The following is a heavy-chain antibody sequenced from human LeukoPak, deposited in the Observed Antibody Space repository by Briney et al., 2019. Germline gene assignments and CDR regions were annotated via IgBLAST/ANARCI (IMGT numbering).Heavy chain of an antibody. V-gene: IGHV3-7*01. CDR2: IKQDGSEK. Sequence: GGSLRLSCAASGFTFSSYWMSWVRQAPGKGLEWVANIKQDGSEKNYVDSVKGRFTISRDNAKNSLYLQMNSLRVEDTAVYYCARALKSDYYDSSGYYYPFDYWGQGTLVTVSS. J-gene: IGHJ4*02. CDR1: GFTFSSYW. CDR3: ARALKSDYYDSSGYYYPFDY. D-gene: IGHD3-22*01.